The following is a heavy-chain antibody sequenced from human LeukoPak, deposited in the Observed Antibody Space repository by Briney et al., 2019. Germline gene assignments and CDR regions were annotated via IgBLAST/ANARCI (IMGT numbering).Heavy chain of an antibody. CDR1: GFIFSNYG. Sequence: GGSLRLSCAASGFIFSNYGMSWVRQAPGKGLEWVSSISFSSTHIYYADSIQGRFTISRDNSKNTLYLQMNSLRAEDTAVYYCARDWPYYYDSSGYGYFDYWGQGTLVTVSS. V-gene: IGHV3-21*01. J-gene: IGHJ4*02. CDR3: ARDWPYYYDSSGYGYFDY. CDR2: ISFSSTHI. D-gene: IGHD3-22*01.